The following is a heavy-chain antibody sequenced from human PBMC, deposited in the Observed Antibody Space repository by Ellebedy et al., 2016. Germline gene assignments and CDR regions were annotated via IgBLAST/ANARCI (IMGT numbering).Heavy chain of an antibody. CDR3: ARDSPRTRWFFDL. V-gene: IGHV3-7*03. J-gene: IGHJ2*01. Sequence: GGSLRLSYAVSGFTFSSYWMSWVRQAPGKGLEWVANIKQDGNEKYYVDSVKGRFTMSRDNAKNSLYLQMNSLRAEDTAVYYCARDSPRTRWFFDLWGRGTLVTVSS. D-gene: IGHD3/OR15-3a*01. CDR1: GFTFSSYW. CDR2: IKQDGNEK.